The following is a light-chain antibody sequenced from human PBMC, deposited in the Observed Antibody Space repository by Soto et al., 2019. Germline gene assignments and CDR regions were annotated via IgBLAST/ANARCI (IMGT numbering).Light chain of an antibody. CDR2: WAS. J-gene: IGKJ1*01. Sequence: DIVMTQSPDSLAVSLGERATINCKSSQSVLYSSNNKNYLAWYQQKPGQPPKLLIYWASTRESGVPDRFSGSGSGTDFTLTISRLQAEDVAVYYCQQYYSTFWTFGQGTKVEIK. V-gene: IGKV4-1*01. CDR1: QSVLYSSNNKNY. CDR3: QQYYSTFWT.